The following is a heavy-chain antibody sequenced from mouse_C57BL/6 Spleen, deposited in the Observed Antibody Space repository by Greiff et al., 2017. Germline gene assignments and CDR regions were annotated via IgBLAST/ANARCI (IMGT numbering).Heavy chain of an antibody. J-gene: IGHJ4*01. Sequence: VHLQQPGAELVMPGASVKLSCKASGYTFTSYWMHWVKQRPGQGLEWIGEIDPSDSYTNYNQKFKGKSTLTVDKSSSTAYMQLSSLTSEDSAVYYCAREHYGNYTYAMDYWGQGTSVTVSS. CDR3: AREHYGNYTYAMDY. V-gene: IGHV1-69*01. CDR2: IDPSDSYT. CDR1: GYTFTSYW. D-gene: IGHD2-1*01.